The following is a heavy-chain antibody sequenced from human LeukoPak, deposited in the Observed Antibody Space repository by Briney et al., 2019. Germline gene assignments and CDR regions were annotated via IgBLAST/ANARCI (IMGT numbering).Heavy chain of an antibody. CDR1: GGSISSGGYY. CDR3: ARDGRYCSSTSCYAAHWFDP. Sequence: SQTLSLTCTVSGGSISSGGYYWSWIRQHPGKGLEWIGYIYYSGSTYYNPSLKSRVTISVDTSKNQFSLKLSSVTAADTAVYYCARDGRYCSSTSCYAAHWFDPWGQGTLVAVSS. J-gene: IGHJ5*02. D-gene: IGHD2-2*01. V-gene: IGHV4-31*03. CDR2: IYYSGST.